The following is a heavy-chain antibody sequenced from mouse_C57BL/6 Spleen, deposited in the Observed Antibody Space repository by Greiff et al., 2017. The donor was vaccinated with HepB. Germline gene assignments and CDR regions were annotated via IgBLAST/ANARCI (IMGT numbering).Heavy chain of an antibody. CDR3: AAIYYDYDEGFFDY. V-gene: IGHV1-80*01. J-gene: IGHJ2*01. CDR2: IYPGDGDT. CDR1: GYAFSSYW. D-gene: IGHD2-4*01. Sequence: VQLQQSGAELVKPGASVKISCKASGYAFSSYWMNWVKQRPGKGLEWIGQIYPGDGDTNYNGKFKGKATLTADKSSSTAYMQLSSLTSEDSAVYFCAAIYYDYDEGFFDYWGQGTTLTVSS.